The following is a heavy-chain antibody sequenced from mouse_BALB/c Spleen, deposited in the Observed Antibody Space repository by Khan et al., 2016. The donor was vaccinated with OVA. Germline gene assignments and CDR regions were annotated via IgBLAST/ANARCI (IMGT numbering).Heavy chain of an antibody. CDR2: ISSSGNYT. V-gene: IGHV5-9-3*01. Sequence: EVQLQESGGGLVKPGGSLKLSCVASGFTFSSYAMSWVRQTPEKRLEWVATISSSGNYTYYPDSVKGRFTISRDNAKNTLYLQLSSLRSEDTAMYYCARPPITTVVATSYWFFDVWGAWTTVTVSS. CDR1: GFTFSSYA. D-gene: IGHD1-1*01. CDR3: ARPPITTVVATSYWFFDV. J-gene: IGHJ1*01.